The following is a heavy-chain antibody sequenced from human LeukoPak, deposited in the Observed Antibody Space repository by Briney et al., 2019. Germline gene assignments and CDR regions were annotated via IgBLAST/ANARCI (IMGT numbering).Heavy chain of an antibody. V-gene: IGHV1-18*01. CDR2: ISAYNGNT. CDR3: ARVWCSGGSCYSSRGAFDI. Sequence: ASVKVSCKASGYTFTNYGISWVRQAPGQGLEWMGWISAYNGNTKYAQKFQGRVTMTTDTSTSTAYMELSSLRYEDTAVYYCARVWCSGGSCYSSRGAFDIWGQGTMVTVSS. D-gene: IGHD2-15*01. J-gene: IGHJ3*02. CDR1: GYTFTNYG.